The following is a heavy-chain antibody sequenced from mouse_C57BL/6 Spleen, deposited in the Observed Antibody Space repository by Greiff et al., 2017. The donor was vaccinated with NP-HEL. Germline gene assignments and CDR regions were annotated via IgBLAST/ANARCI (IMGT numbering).Heavy chain of an antibody. CDR3: ARPPSDGYYVYWYFDV. CDR2: ISYDGSN. J-gene: IGHJ1*03. CDR1: GYSITSGYY. D-gene: IGHD2-3*01. Sequence: DVQLQESGPGLVKPSQSLSLTCSVTGYSITSGYYWNWIRQFPGNKLEWMGYISYDGSNNYNPSLKNRISITRDTSKNQFFRKLNSVTTEDTATYYCARPPSDGYYVYWYFDVWGTGTTVTVSS. V-gene: IGHV3-6*01.